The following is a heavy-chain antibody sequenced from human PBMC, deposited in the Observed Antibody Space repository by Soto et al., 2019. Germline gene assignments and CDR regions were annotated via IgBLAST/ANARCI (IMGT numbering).Heavy chain of an antibody. CDR2: ISYDGSNK. CDR1: GFTFSGYA. V-gene: IGHV3-30*04. D-gene: IGHD1-26*01. J-gene: IGHJ3*02. Sequence: GGSLRLSCAASGFTFSGYAMHWGRQAPGKGLEGGAVISYDGSNKYYADSVKGRFTISRDNSKNTLYLQMNSLRAADTAVYYCARDLVVGATAGSFDIWGQGTMVTVSS. CDR3: ARDLVVGATAGSFDI.